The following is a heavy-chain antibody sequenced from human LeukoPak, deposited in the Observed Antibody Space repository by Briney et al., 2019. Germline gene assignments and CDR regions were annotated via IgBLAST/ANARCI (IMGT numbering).Heavy chain of an antibody. J-gene: IGHJ6*03. Sequence: SETLSLTCAVSGGSISSSNWWSWVRQPPGKGLEWIGEIYHSGSTNYNPSLKSRVTISVDKSKNQFSLKLSSVTAADTAVYYCARGVTMVRGVIIYYYYMDVWGKGTTVTVSS. CDR2: IYHSGST. CDR1: GGSISSSNW. CDR3: ARGVTMVRGVIIYYYYMDV. V-gene: IGHV4-4*02. D-gene: IGHD3-10*01.